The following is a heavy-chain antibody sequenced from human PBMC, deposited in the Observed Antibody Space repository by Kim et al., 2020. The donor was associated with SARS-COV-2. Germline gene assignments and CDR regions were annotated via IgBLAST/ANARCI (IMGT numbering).Heavy chain of an antibody. CDR2: T. J-gene: IGHJ4*02. Sequence: TYSNPSFKSRVTISVDTSKNQFSLKLTSVTAADTAVYYCAKDRARDYFDYWGQGTLVTVSS. V-gene: IGHV4-39*07. CDR3: AKDRARDYFDY.